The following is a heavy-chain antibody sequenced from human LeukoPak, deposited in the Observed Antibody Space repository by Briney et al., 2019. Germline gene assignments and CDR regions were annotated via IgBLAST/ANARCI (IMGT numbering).Heavy chain of an antibody. CDR1: GYTFTDYY. V-gene: IGHV1-2*02. CDR3: ARDAHNGYEFHDWFDP. Sequence: ASVKVSCMASGYTFTDYYIHWVRQAPGQGLEWMGWINPNSGGTKYAQKFQGRVTMTTDTSISTAYMEMSRLTSDDTAVYYCARDAHNGYEFHDWFDPWGQGALVTVSS. D-gene: IGHD5-12*01. J-gene: IGHJ5*02. CDR2: INPNSGGT.